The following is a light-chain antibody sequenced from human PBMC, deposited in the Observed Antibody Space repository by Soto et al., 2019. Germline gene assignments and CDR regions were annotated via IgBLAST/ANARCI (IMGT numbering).Light chain of an antibody. J-gene: IGLJ3*02. Sequence: SALTQPASVSGSPGQSITLSCTGTSSDVGRYDYVSWYQQHPGKAPKLMIYDVSNRPSGVSNRFSGAKSGNTASLTISGLQAEDEADYYCSSYASSNVMFGGGTKLTVL. CDR2: DVS. CDR1: SSDVGRYDY. V-gene: IGLV2-14*01. CDR3: SSYASSNVM.